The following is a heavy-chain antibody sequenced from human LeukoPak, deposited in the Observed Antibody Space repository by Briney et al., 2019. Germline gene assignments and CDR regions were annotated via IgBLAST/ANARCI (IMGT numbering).Heavy chain of an antibody. CDR3: ARRGYYYDSSGYPDAFDI. D-gene: IGHD3-22*01. CDR2: IYSGGST. J-gene: IGHJ3*02. Sequence: GGSLRLSCAASGFTVSSNYMSWVRQAPGKGLEWVSVIYSGGSTYYADSVKGRFTISRDNSKNTLYLQMNSLGAEDTAVYYCARRGYYYDSSGYPDAFDIWGQGTMVTVSS. CDR1: GFTVSSNY. V-gene: IGHV3-66*01.